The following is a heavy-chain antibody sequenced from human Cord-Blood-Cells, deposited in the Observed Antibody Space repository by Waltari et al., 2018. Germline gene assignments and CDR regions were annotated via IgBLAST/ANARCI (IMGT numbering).Heavy chain of an antibody. CDR3: ARDPQGKTITGTHYFDY. D-gene: IGHD1-20*01. Sequence: QVQLQESGPGLVKPSETLSHTCAVSGYSISSGYYWGWIRQPPGKGLEWIGSIYHSGSTYYNPSLKSRVTISVDTSKNQFSLKLSSVTAADTAVYYCARDPQGKTITGTHYFDYWGQGTLVTVSS. J-gene: IGHJ4*02. CDR1: GYSISSGYY. CDR2: IYHSGST. V-gene: IGHV4-38-2*02.